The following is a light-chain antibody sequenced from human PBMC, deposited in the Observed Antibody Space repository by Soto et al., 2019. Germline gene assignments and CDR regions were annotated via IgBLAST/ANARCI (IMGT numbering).Light chain of an antibody. J-gene: IGKJ1*01. CDR1: QSVSSN. Sequence: EIVMTQSPATLSVSPGERATLSCRASQSVSSNLAWYQQKPGQAPRLLIYGASTRATGIPARFSGSGSGTEFTLTISSLQPDDFATYYCQHYSSYPWTFGLGTKVGIK. V-gene: IGKV3-15*01. CDR3: QHYSSYPWT. CDR2: GAS.